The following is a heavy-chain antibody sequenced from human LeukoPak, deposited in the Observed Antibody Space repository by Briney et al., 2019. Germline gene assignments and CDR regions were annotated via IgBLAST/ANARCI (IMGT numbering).Heavy chain of an antibody. J-gene: IGHJ6*03. CDR2: ISGSGGST. D-gene: IGHD3-3*01. CDR1: GFTFSSYA. V-gene: IGHV3-23*01. CDR3: ARSGYPPGYYYMDV. Sequence: GGSLRLSCAASGFTFSSYAMSWVRQAPGKGLEWVSAISGSGGSTYYADSVKGRFTISRDNSKNTLYLQMNSLRAEDTAVYYCARSGYPPGYYYMDVWGKGTTVTVSS.